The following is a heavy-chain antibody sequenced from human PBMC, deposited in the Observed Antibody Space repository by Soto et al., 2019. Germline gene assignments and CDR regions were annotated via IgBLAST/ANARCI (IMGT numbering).Heavy chain of an antibody. D-gene: IGHD6-13*01. V-gene: IGHV1-46*01. Sequence: ASVKVSCKASGYTFINYYIHWVRQAPGQGLEWMAIINPMGGSTNYAQELQGRVNLTSDTSTSTVYMELSSLRFEDTALFYCARDLAAGDLWGQGTLVTVSS. CDR1: GYTFINYY. CDR3: ARDLAAGDL. J-gene: IGHJ5*02. CDR2: INPMGGST.